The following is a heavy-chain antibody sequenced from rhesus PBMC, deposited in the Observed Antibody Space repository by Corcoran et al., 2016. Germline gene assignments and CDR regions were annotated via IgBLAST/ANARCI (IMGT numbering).Heavy chain of an antibody. CDR2: IDGSIGSP. J-gene: IGHJ4*01. Sequence: QVQLQESGPGLVKPSETLSLTCAVSGFSISSGYVWTWIRQPPGKGLEWMGCIDGSIGSPCYHPALRSRVTISKATSKNHFSLKLASVTDAGTAVYYCAGGNPPDYWGQGLLVTVSS. CDR1: GFSISSGYV. V-gene: IGHV4-127*01. CDR3: AGGNPPDY.